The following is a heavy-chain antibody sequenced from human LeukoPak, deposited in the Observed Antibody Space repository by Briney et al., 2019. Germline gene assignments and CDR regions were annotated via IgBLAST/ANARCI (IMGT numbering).Heavy chain of an antibody. CDR1: GFTFSSYW. CDR2: INSVGSST. Sequence: GGSLRLSCAASGFTFSSYWMHWVRQAPGKGLVWVSRINSVGSSTSYADSVKGRFTISRDNAKNSLYLQMNGLRAEDTAVYCCARDQSSGSPAFDIWGQGTMVTVSS. V-gene: IGHV3-74*01. J-gene: IGHJ3*02. D-gene: IGHD1-26*01. CDR3: ARDQSSGSPAFDI.